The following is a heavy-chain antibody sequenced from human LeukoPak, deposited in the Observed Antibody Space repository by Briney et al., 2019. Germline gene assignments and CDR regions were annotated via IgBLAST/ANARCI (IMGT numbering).Heavy chain of an antibody. Sequence: GGSLRLSCAASGFTFSSYAMAWVRLPPGKRLEWVSSIGANGLDITHADSVKGRFTISRDNSKNTLYLQMNSLRVEDTAVYHCAKDWRFYYDSGSFFQWWGPGTLVTVSS. V-gene: IGHV3-23*01. J-gene: IGHJ4*02. CDR1: GFTFSSYA. CDR2: IGANGLDI. D-gene: IGHD3-10*01. CDR3: AKDWRFYYDSGSFFQW.